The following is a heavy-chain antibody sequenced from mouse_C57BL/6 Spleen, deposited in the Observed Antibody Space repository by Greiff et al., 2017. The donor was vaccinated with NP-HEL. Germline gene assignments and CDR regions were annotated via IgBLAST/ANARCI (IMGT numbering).Heavy chain of an antibody. CDR1: GYTFTSYG. CDR2: IYPRSGNT. J-gene: IGHJ4*01. D-gene: IGHD1-1*01. CDR3: ARRGFTVVAHYAMDY. Sequence: VQVVESGAELARPGASVKLSCKASGYTFTSYGISWVKQRTGQGLEWIGEIYPRSGNTYYNEKFKGKATLTADKSSSTAYMELRSLTSEDSAVYFCARRGFTVVAHYAMDYWGQGTSVTVSS. V-gene: IGHV1-81*01.